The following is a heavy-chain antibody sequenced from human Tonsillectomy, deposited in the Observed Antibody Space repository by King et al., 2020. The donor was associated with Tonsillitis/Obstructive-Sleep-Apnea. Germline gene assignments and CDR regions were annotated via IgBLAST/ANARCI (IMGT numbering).Heavy chain of an antibody. Sequence: VQLVESGGGLVQPGGSLRLSCAASGFTFSSYAMHWVRQAPGKGLEYVSAISSNGGSTYYANSVKGRFTISRDNSKNTLYLQMGSLRAEDMAVYYCARGFHSGSYGFLDYWGQGTLVTVSS. D-gene: IGHD1-26*01. CDR2: ISSNGGST. V-gene: IGHV3-64*01. CDR1: GFTFSSYA. CDR3: ARGFHSGSYGFLDY. J-gene: IGHJ4*02.